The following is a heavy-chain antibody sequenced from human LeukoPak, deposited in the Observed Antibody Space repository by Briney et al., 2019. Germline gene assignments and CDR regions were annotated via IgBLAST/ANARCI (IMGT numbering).Heavy chain of an antibody. CDR3: ATLYGSARGAFDS. J-gene: IGHJ4*02. V-gene: IGHV3-21*04. D-gene: IGHD3-10*01. Sequence: GGSLRLSCAASGFTLATYSMNWVRQAPGKGLEWVSSISSSSAYIYYADSVKGRFTISRDNSKNTLYLQMNSLRAEDTAVYYCATLYGSARGAFDSWGQGTLVTVSS. CDR2: ISSSSAYI. CDR1: GFTLATYS.